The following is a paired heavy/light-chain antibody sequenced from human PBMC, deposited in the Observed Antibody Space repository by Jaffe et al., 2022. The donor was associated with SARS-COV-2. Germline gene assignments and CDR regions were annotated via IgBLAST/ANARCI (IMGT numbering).Heavy chain of an antibody. Sequence: QLQLQESGPGLVKPSETLSLTCTVSGGSISSSSYYWGWIRQPPGKGLEWIGSIYYSGSTYYNPSLKSRVTISVDTSKNQFSLKLSSVTAADTAVYYCARREGCSGGSCYSGYYFDYWGQGTLVTVSS. J-gene: IGHJ4*02. CDR3: ARREGCSGGSCYSGYYFDY. CDR1: GGSISSSSYY. V-gene: IGHV4-39*01. CDR2: IYYSGST. D-gene: IGHD2-15*01.
Light chain of an antibody. CDR3: QVWDSSSDHPHVV. CDR2: DDS. CDR1: NIGSKS. V-gene: IGLV3-21*02. Sequence: SYVLTQPPSVSVAPGQTARITCGGNNIGSKSVHWYQQKPGQAPVLVVYDDSDRPSGIPERFSGSNSGNTATLTISRVEAGDEADYYCQVWDSSSDHPHVVFGGGTKLTVL. J-gene: IGLJ2*01.